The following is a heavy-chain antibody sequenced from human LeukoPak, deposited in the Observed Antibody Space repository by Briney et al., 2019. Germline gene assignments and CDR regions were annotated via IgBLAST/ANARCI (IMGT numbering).Heavy chain of an antibody. CDR2: ISGSGGST. CDR3: AKDALLHIAVAGMRDAFDI. D-gene: IGHD6-19*01. V-gene: IGHV3-23*01. Sequence: GGSLRLSCAASGFTFSSYAMSWVRQAPGKGLEWVSAISGSGGSTYYADSVKGRFTISRDNSKNTLYLQMNSLRAEDTAVYYCAKDALLHIAVAGMRDAFDIWGQGTMVTVSS. J-gene: IGHJ3*02. CDR1: GFTFSSYA.